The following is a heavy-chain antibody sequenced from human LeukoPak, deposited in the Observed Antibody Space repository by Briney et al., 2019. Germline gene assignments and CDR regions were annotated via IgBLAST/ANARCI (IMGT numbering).Heavy chain of an antibody. CDR3: ARSYDSSGYYGGDAFDI. J-gene: IGHJ3*02. CDR1: GCSISSYY. Sequence: SETLSLTCTVSGCSISSYYWSWIRQPPGKGLEWIGYIYYSGSTNYNPSLKSRVTISVDTSKNQFSLKLSSVTAADTAVYYCARSYDSSGYYGGDAFDIWGQGTMVTVSS. CDR2: IYYSGST. D-gene: IGHD3-22*01. V-gene: IGHV4-59*08.